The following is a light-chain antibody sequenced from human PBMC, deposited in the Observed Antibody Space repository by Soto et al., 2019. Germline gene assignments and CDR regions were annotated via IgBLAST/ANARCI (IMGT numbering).Light chain of an antibody. Sequence: QSALTQPASVSGSPGQSITISCTGTSSTVGGFNVVSWYQQHPGKAPKVIIYEGIKRPSGVSNRFSGSNSGSTASLTISGLQAEDEADYYCCSYAGSFTWVFGGGTKLTVL. CDR1: SSTVGGFNV. CDR2: EGI. CDR3: CSYAGSFTWV. J-gene: IGLJ3*02. V-gene: IGLV2-23*01.